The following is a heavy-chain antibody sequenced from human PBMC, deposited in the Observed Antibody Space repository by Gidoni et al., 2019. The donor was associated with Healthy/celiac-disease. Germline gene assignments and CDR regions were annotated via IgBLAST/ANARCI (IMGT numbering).Heavy chain of an antibody. CDR2: IIPIFGTA. Sequence: QVQLVQSGAEVKKPGSSVKVSCKASGGTFSSYAISWVRQAPGQGLEWMGGIIPIFGTANDAQKFQGRVTITADESTSTAYMELSSLRSEDTAVYYCARTQYSGYDYPNYYYYYYMDVWGKGTTVTVSS. CDR1: GGTFSSYA. J-gene: IGHJ6*03. CDR3: ARTQYSGYDYPNYYYYYYMDV. D-gene: IGHD5-12*01. V-gene: IGHV1-69*01.